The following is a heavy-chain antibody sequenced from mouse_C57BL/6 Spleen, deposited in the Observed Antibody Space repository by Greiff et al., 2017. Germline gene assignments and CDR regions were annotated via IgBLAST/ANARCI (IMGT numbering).Heavy chain of an antibody. V-gene: IGHV5-4*01. J-gene: IGHJ3*01. D-gene: IGHD2-3*01. Sequence: EVQLVESGGGLVKPGGSLKLSCAASGFTFSSYAMSWVRQTPEKRLEWVATISDGGSYTYYPDNVKGRFNISRDNAKNNLYLQMSHLKSEDTAMYYCARDRDGYSDWGQGTLVTVSA. CDR1: GFTFSSYA. CDR3: ARDRDGYSD. CDR2: ISDGGSYT.